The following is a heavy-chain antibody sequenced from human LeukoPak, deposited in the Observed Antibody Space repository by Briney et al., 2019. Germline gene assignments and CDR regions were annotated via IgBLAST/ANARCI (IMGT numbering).Heavy chain of an antibody. Sequence: GGSLRLSCAASGFTFRNYVIHWVRQAPGKGLEWVAVIWYDGSNKYYADSVKGRFTISRDNSKNTLYLQMNSLRAEDTAVYYCASGVVTDAFDIWGQGTMVTVSS. CDR1: GFTFRNYV. D-gene: IGHD2-21*02. J-gene: IGHJ3*02. CDR2: IWYDGSNK. CDR3: ASGVVTDAFDI. V-gene: IGHV3-33*08.